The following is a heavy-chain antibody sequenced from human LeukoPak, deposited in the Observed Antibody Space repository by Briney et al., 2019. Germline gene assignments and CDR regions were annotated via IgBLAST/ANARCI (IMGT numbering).Heavy chain of an antibody. V-gene: IGHV3-21*01. CDR2: ITSSSSYI. J-gene: IGHJ4*02. D-gene: IGHD2-8*01. CDR3: ARALIGYYFDY. CDR1: GFTFSSYS. Sequence: PGGSLRLSCAASGFTFSSYSMNWVRQAPGKGLEWVSSITSSSSYIYYADSLKGRFTISRDNAKNSLYLQMNSLRAEDTAVYYCARALIGYYFDYWGQGTLVTVSS.